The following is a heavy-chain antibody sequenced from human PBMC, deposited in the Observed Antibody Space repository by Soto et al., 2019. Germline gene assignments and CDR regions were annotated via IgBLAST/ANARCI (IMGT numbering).Heavy chain of an antibody. D-gene: IGHD3-22*01. J-gene: IGHJ5*01. CDR2: VSDTGIST. Sequence: EVQLLDSRGGLVQPGGSLRLSCAASGFTFRSYALSWVRQAPGKGLEWVSTVSDTGISTYYAGSVTGRFTISRDNSRNTVYLQMNSLRAEDTAVYYCAKSYFDSSGFDSWGLGTLVTVSS. CDR1: GFTFRSYA. V-gene: IGHV3-23*01. CDR3: AKSYFDSSGFDS.